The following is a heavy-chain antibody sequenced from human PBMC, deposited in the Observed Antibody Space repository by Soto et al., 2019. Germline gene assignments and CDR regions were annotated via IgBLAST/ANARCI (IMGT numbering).Heavy chain of an antibody. CDR2: MSHSGGT. CDR3: ARVERGTATTVVDAFDI. J-gene: IGHJ3*02. Sequence: QVQLQQWGAGLLKPSETLSLTCAVYGGFVSSGSYYWSWIRQPPGKGLEWIGEMSHSGGTHFNPSLNSRVTISVDTSKNQFSLNVSSVTAADAALSYCARVERGTATTVVDAFDIWGPGTMVTVSS. V-gene: IGHV4-34*01. D-gene: IGHD1-1*01. CDR1: GGFVSSGSYY.